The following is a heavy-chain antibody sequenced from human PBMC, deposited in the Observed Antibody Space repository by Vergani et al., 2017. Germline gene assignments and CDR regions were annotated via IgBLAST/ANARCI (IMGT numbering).Heavy chain of an antibody. V-gene: IGHV1-46*01. CDR2: INPSGGHT. CDR1: GYTFSNYY. Sequence: QVQVVQSGAEVKKSGASVKVSCKTSGYTFSNYYMHWVRQAPGQGLEWMGIINPSGGHTNYAQKFQGRVTMTRDTSTSTVYMELSSLRSEDTAIYYCTVAGGAPLRLDTWGQGTLVTVSS. D-gene: IGHD1-26*01. CDR3: TVAGGAPLRLDT. J-gene: IGHJ5*02.